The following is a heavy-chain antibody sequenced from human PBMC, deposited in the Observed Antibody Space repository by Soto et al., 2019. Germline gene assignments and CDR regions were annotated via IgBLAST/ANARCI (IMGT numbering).Heavy chain of an antibody. V-gene: IGHV3-73*02. CDR3: LVGAAGGSPPY. D-gene: IGHD6-13*01. J-gene: IGHJ4*02. CDR1: GFVFSGST. Sequence: EVPLVESGGGLVQPGGSLKLSCAASGFVFSGSTMHWVRQASGKGLEWLSRIRNKAHSYATTYAASVKGRFTISRDDSENTAYLQMNSLSTEDTAVYYCLVGAAGGSPPYWGQGTLVTVSS. CDR2: IRNKAHSYAT.